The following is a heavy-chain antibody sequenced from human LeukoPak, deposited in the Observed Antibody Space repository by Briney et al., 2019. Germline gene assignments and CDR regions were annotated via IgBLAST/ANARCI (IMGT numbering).Heavy chain of an antibody. CDR2: IRQYDREK. Sequence: GGSLRLSCTVSGFTFRDYWKMWVRHAQGKGRDRVCNIRQYDREKNYVDAVKGRFTISRENAKSSLYLQMNSLRAEDTAIYYCATDRKVGTWDPRFNYWGQGTLVTVSS. V-gene: IGHV3-7*01. CDR3: ATDRKVGTWDPRFNY. D-gene: IGHD4-23*01. J-gene: IGHJ4*02. CDR1: GFTFRDYW.